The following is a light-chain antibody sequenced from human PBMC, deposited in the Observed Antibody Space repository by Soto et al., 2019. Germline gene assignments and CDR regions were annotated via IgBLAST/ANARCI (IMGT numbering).Light chain of an antibody. V-gene: IGLV2-14*01. CDR2: DVS. J-gene: IGLJ1*01. CDR3: SSYTSSSTSYV. CDR1: SSDVGGYNY. Sequence: QSALTRPASVSGSPGQSITISCTGTSSDVGGYNYVSWYQQHPGKAPKLMIYDVSNRPSGVSNRFSGSKSGNTASLTISGLQAEDEADYYCSSYTSSSTSYVFGTGTKVT.